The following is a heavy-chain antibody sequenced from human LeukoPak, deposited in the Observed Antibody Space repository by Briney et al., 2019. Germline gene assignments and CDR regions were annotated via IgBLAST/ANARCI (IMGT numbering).Heavy chain of an antibody. CDR1: GGSVSSGSYY. J-gene: IGHJ6*02. V-gene: IGHV4-61*01. Sequence: PSETLSLTCTVSGGSVSSGSYYWSWIRQPPGKGLEWIGYIYCSGSTNYNPSLKSRVTISVDASKNQFSLKLSSVTAADTAVYYCARDLVVVPAAMSDYYYYGMDVWGQGTTVTVSS. D-gene: IGHD2-2*01. CDR3: ARDLVVVPAAMSDYYYYGMDV. CDR2: IYCSGST.